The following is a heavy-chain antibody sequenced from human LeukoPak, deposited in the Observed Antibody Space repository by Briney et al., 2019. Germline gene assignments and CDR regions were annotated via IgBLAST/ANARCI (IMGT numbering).Heavy chain of an antibody. J-gene: IGHJ6*03. Sequence: PGGSLRLSCVASGFTFSRYAMHWVRQAPGKGLEWVAVISYDGSKKDYADSVKGRFTISRDNSKNTLYLQMNSLRAEDTAVYYCARALRKGPYGDGGYFYYYMDVWGKGTTVTVSS. CDR3: ARALRKGPYGDGGYFYYYMDV. D-gene: IGHD4-17*01. CDR2: ISYDGSKK. CDR1: GFTFSRYA. V-gene: IGHV3-30*04.